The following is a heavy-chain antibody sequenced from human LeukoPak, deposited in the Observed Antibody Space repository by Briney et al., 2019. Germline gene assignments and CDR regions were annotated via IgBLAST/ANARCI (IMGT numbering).Heavy chain of an antibody. V-gene: IGHV4-59*08. CDR1: GGSTRSFF. Sequence: KPSETLSPTFTGPGGSTRSFFWGWIRQPPGEGLGWIGYIYYSGSTNYNPSLKSRLTISIDTSKNQFSLKLSSVTAADTAVHYCARHSGAGTGFVYWGQGTLVTVSS. CDR3: ARHSGAGTGFVY. D-gene: IGHD6-19*01. CDR2: IYYSGST. J-gene: IGHJ4*02.